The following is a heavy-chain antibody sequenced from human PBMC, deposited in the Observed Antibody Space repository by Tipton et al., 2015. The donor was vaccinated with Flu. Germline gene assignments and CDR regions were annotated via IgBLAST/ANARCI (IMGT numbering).Heavy chain of an antibody. CDR1: GGSISSYY. CDR2: IYYSGST. J-gene: IGHJ4*02. D-gene: IGHD3-10*01. V-gene: IGHV4-59*01. Sequence: TLSLTCTVSGGSISSYYWSWIRQPPGKGLEWIGYIYYSGSTNYNPSLKSRVTISVDTSKNQYSLKLSSVTAADTAVYYCARDRGYYFDYWGQGTLVTVSS. CDR3: ARDRGYYFDY.